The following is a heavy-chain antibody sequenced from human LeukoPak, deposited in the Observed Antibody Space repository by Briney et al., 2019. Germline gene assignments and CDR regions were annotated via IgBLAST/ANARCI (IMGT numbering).Heavy chain of an antibody. J-gene: IGHJ5*02. D-gene: IGHD3-9*01. CDR2: ISSSSSYI. CDR3: ARDGLFDWLFELDT. V-gene: IGHV3-21*01. Sequence: GGSLRLSCAASGFTFSSYAMSWVRQAPGKGLEWVSAISSSSSYIYYADSVKGRFTISRDNAKNSLYLQMNSLRAEDTAVYYCARDGLFDWLFELDTCGQGTLVTVSS. CDR1: GFTFSSYA.